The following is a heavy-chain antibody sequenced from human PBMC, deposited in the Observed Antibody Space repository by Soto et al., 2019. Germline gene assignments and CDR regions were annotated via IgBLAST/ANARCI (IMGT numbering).Heavy chain of an antibody. D-gene: IGHD6-13*01. Sequence: QVQLVESGGGVVQPGRSLRLSCAASGFTFSSYGMHWVRQAPGKGLEWVAVIWYDGSNKYYADSVKGRFTISRDNSKNPLYLQMNSLRAEDTAVYYCARDRTPGIAAAGQDYWGQGTLVTVSS. CDR1: GFTFSSYG. CDR2: IWYDGSNK. J-gene: IGHJ4*02. V-gene: IGHV3-33*01. CDR3: ARDRTPGIAAAGQDY.